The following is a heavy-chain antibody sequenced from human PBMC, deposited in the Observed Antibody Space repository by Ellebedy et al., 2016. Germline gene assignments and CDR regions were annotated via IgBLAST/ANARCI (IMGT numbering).Heavy chain of an antibody. CDR1: GGSISSGGYS. CDR2: FYHSGST. V-gene: IGHV4-30-2*01. D-gene: IGHD3-22*01. J-gene: IGHJ4*02. Sequence: SETLSLXXAVSGGSISSGGYSWSWIRQPPGKGLEWIGYFYHSGSTYYKPSLKSRVTISVDRSKNQFSLKLSSVTAADTAVYYCASDSSGYHYFDYWGQGTLVTVSS. CDR3: ASDSSGYHYFDY.